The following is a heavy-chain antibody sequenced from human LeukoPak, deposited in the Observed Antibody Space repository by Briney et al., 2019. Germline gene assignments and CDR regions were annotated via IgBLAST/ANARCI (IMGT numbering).Heavy chain of an antibody. J-gene: IGHJ4*02. CDR1: GYTFTGYY. V-gene: IGHV1-2*02. D-gene: IGHD6-6*01. CDR3: ARDLEQLVPLFDY. Sequence: ASVKVSRKASGYTFTGYYMHWVRQAPGQGLEWMGWINPNSGGTNYAQKFQGRVTMTRDTSISTAYMELSRLRSDDTAVYYCARDLEQLVPLFDYWGQGTLVTVSS. CDR2: INPNSGGT.